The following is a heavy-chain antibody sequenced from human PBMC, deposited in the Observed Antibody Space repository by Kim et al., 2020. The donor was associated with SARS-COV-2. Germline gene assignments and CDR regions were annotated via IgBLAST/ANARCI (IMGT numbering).Heavy chain of an antibody. V-gene: IGHV3-23*01. D-gene: IGHD4-17*01. J-gene: IGHJ4*02. Sequence: DSVKGRFTISRDNSKNTMYLQMNSLRAEDTAVYYCAKDPLSDYGDHFDWGQGTLVSVSS. CDR3: AKDPLSDYGDHFD.